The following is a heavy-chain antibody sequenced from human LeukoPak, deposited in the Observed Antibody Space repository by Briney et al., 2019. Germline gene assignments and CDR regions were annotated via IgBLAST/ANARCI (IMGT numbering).Heavy chain of an antibody. V-gene: IGHV3-21*01. CDR2: ISSSSSHI. Sequence: PGGSLRLSCAASGFTFSSYSMNWVRQAPGKGLEWVSSISSSSSHIYYADSVKGRFTISRDNAKNSLYLQMNSLRAEDTAVYYCARDRSTDWGQGTLVTVSS. CDR3: ARDRSTD. J-gene: IGHJ4*02. CDR1: GFTFSSYS. D-gene: IGHD2-8*02.